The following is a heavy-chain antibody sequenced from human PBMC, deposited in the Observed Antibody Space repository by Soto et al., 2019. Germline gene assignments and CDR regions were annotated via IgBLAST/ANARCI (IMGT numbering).Heavy chain of an antibody. CDR2: IKSKTDDVTT. J-gene: IGHJ6*02. CDR1: GFTFSNAW. D-gene: IGHD2-21*01. Sequence: GGSLRLSCAASGFTFSNAWMSWVRLAPGKGLEWAGRIKSKTDDVTTDYAAPVKGRFTISRDDSKNTLYLQMNSLKTEDTAVYYCTNRPGDYYYYGMDVWGQGTTVTVSS. CDR3: TNRPGDYYYYGMDV. V-gene: IGHV3-15*01.